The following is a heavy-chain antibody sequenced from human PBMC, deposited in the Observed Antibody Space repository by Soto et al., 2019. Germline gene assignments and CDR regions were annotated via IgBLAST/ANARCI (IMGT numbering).Heavy chain of an antibody. V-gene: IGHV4-31*03. CDR1: GDSISNGAYY. CDR3: ARLRRTEGHLDYWYFDV. D-gene: IGHD1-1*01. CDR2: IYYSGST. Sequence: QVQLQESGPGLVKPSQTLSLTCTVSGDSISNGAYYWTWIRQLPGKGLEWIGYIYYSGSTYYIPSLTSRVTISVDTSQNQFSLKLTSVTAADTAVYYCARLRRTEGHLDYWYFDVWGHGTLVTVSS. J-gene: IGHJ2*01.